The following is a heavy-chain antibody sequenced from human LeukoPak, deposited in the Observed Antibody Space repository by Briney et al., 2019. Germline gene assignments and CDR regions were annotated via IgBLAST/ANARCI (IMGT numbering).Heavy chain of an antibody. D-gene: IGHD4-23*01. Sequence: ASVKVSCKASGYTFSDYNMHWVRQAPGQGLEWVGWINPNGGGTHYAQHFQDRVTMTTDTSITTAYMELSSLSSDDTAVYYCARDRVDGGNYYYFDYRGQGTLVTVSS. V-gene: IGHV1-2*02. CDR1: GYTFSDYN. CDR3: ARDRVDGGNYYYFDY. J-gene: IGHJ4*02. CDR2: INPNGGGT.